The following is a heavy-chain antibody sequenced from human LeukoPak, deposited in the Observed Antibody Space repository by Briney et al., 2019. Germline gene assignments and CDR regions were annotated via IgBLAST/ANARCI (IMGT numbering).Heavy chain of an antibody. CDR1: GFTFSSYG. D-gene: IGHD6-13*01. Sequence: GGSLRLSCAASGFTFSSYGMHWVRQAPGKGLEWVAFIRYDGSNKYYADSVKGRFTISRDNSKNTLYLQMNSLRAEDTAVYYCALTNGYSSSSTQTEPDYWGQGTLVTVSS. CDR2: IRYDGSNK. CDR3: ALTNGYSSSSTQTEPDY. J-gene: IGHJ4*02. V-gene: IGHV3-30*02.